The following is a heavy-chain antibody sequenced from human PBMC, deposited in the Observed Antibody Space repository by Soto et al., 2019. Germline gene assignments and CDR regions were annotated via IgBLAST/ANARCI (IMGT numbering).Heavy chain of an antibody. J-gene: IGHJ6*02. D-gene: IGHD4-17*01. V-gene: IGHV4-39*01. CDR2: IYYSGSA. CDR3: ARHGVDYGDYASYYYYGMDG. Sequence: QLQLQESGPGLVKPSETLSLTCTVSGGSISSSTYYWGWIRQPPGKGLEWIGMIYYSGSAYYNPSLTSRVTISIDTSKNQFSLRLSSVTAADTAVYYCARHGVDYGDYASYYYYGMDGWGRGTTVTVSS. CDR1: GGSISSSTYY.